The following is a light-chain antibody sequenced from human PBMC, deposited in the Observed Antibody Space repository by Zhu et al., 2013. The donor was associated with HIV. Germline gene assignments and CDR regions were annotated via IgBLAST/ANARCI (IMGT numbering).Light chain of an antibody. CDR2: DDR. Sequence: VLTQAPSVSVAPGKTARITCGGNNIGSRSVHWYQQKPGQAPVLVVYDDRDRPSGIPERFSGSNSGDTATLTISRVEAGDEADYYCQVWDSDSDHVVFGGGTELTVL. CDR3: QVWDSDSDHVV. CDR1: NIGSRS. V-gene: IGLV3-21*03. J-gene: IGLJ3*02.